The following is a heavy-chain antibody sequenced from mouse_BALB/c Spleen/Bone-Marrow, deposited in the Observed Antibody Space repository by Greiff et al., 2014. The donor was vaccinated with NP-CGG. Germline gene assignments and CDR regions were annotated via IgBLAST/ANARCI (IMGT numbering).Heavy chain of an antibody. D-gene: IGHD1-2*01. Sequence: VKLVESGPGLVAPSQSLSITCTVSGFSLTNYGVHWVRQPPGKGLEWLGVIWADGSTNYNSALMSRLSISKDNSKSQVFFKINSLQTEDTAMYYCARITTATGAMDYWGQGTSVTVSS. CDR1: GFSLTNYG. CDR2: IWADGST. J-gene: IGHJ4*01. V-gene: IGHV2-9*02. CDR3: ARITTATGAMDY.